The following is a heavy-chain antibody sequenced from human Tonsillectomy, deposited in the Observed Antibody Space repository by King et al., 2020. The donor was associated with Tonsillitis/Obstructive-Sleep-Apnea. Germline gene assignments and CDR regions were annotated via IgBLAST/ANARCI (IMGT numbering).Heavy chain of an antibody. Sequence: QVQLPQWGAGLLKPSETLSLTCAVYGGSFSDYYWSWIRQPPGKGLEWIGEINHSGSAYYNPSLRSRVTISVATSKKQFSLNLHSVTAADTAVYYCARGGMPGSYNMDVGGKGTTVTVSS. D-gene: IGHD1-14*01. CDR3: ARGGMPGSYNMDV. CDR2: INHSGSA. CDR1: GGSFSDYY. V-gene: IGHV4-34*01. J-gene: IGHJ6*03.